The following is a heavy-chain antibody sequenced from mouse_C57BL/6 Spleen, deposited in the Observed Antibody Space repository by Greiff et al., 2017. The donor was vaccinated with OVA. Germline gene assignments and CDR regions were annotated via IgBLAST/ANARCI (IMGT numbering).Heavy chain of an antibody. D-gene: IGHD2-4*01. Sequence: EVKLVEYGGGLVQPKGSLKLSCSASGFSFNTYAMNWVRQAPGKGLEWVARIRSKSNNYATYYADSVKDRFTISRDDSESMLYLQMNNLKTEDTAMYYCVRPHLDYDHAYWGQGTLVTVSA. J-gene: IGHJ3*01. CDR2: IRSKSNNYAT. CDR3: VRPHLDYDHAY. CDR1: GFSFNTYA. V-gene: IGHV10-1*01.